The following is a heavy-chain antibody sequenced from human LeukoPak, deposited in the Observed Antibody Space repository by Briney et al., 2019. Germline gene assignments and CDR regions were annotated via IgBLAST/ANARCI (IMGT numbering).Heavy chain of an antibody. CDR2: ISGSGGST. D-gene: IGHD3-10*01. CDR1: GFTFSSYA. Sequence: PGGSLRLSCAASGFTFSSYAMNWVRQAPGKGPEWVSSISGSGGSTYYAGSVRGRFTISRDNSKNMLYLQMNSLKTEDTAVYYCTTDRWFGGLLLFDYWGQGTLVTVSS. CDR3: TTDRWFGGLLLFDY. J-gene: IGHJ4*02. V-gene: IGHV3-23*01.